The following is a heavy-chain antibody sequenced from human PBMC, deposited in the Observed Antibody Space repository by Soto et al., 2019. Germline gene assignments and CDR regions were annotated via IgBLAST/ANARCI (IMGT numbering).Heavy chain of an antibody. CDR1: GFTFSSYA. Sequence: GGSLRLSCAASGFTFSSYAMSWVRQAPGKGLEWVSAISGSGGSTYYADSVKGRFAISRDDSRNMVYFQMNSLKIEDTAVYYCTTDSYFTMKLVRFDYWGLGTLVTVSS. CDR2: ISGSGGST. D-gene: IGHD3-22*01. V-gene: IGHV3-23*01. J-gene: IGHJ4*01. CDR3: TTDSYFTMKLVRFDY.